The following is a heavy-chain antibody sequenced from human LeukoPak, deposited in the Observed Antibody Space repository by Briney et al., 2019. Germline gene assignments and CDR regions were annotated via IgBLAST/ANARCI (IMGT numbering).Heavy chain of an antibody. CDR3: ARTDIVGATQWDY. CDR1: GGSISSYY. CDR2: IYYSGST. J-gene: IGHJ4*02. V-gene: IGHV4-59*12. D-gene: IGHD1-26*01. Sequence: SETLSLTCTVSGGSISSYYWSWIRQPPGKGLEWIGYIYYSGSTNYNPSLKSRVTISVDTSKNQFSLQLNSVTPEDTAVYYCARTDIVGATQWDYWGQGTLVTVSS.